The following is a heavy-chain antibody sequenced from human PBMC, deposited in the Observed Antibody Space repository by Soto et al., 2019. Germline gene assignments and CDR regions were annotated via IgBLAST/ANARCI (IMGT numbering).Heavy chain of an antibody. CDR3: AREGNIVGATDY. Sequence: SETLSLTCTVSGGSISSSSYYWGWIRQPPGKGLEWIGSIYYSGSTYYNPSLKSRVTMTRDTSTSTVYMELSSLRSEDTAVYYCAREGNIVGATDYWGQGTLVTVSS. V-gene: IGHV4-39*07. D-gene: IGHD1-26*01. J-gene: IGHJ4*02. CDR1: GGSISSSSYY. CDR2: IYYSGST.